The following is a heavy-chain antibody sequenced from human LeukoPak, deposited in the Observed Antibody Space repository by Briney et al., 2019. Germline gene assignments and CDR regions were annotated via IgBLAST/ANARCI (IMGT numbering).Heavy chain of an antibody. CDR3: ARGSPGKSYDNSEGLDY. Sequence: PSETLSLTCAVYGGSFSDYPWSWIRQPPGKRLEWIGEINHSGSTNYNPSLKSRVTISVDTSKNQFSLKLSSVTAADTAMYYCARGSPGKSYDNSEGLDYWGQGTLVTVSS. CDR2: INHSGST. V-gene: IGHV4-34*01. CDR1: GGSFSDYP. D-gene: IGHD3-22*01. J-gene: IGHJ4*02.